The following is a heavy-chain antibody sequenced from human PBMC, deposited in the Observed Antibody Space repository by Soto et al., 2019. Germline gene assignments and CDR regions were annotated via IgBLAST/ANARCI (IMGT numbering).Heavy chain of an antibody. CDR3: ARHPLAAAGTSHWFDP. J-gene: IGHJ5*02. CDR1: GGSISSSSYY. CDR2: IYYSGST. V-gene: IGHV4-39*01. D-gene: IGHD6-13*01. Sequence: QLQLQESGPGLVKPSETLSLTCTVSGGSISSSSYYWGWIRQPPGKGLEWIGSIYYSGSTYYNPSPKSRVTISVDTSKNQFSLKLSSVTAADTAVYYCARHPLAAAGTSHWFDPWGQGTLVTVSS.